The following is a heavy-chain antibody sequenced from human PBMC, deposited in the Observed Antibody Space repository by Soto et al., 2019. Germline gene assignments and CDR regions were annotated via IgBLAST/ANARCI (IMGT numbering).Heavy chain of an antibody. CDR1: GGSISSSSYY. J-gene: IGHJ4*02. V-gene: IGHV4-39*01. D-gene: IGHD2-15*01. CDR2: IYYSGST. Sequence: TSETLSLTCTVSGGSISSSSYYWGWIRQPPGKGLEWIGSIYYSGSTYYNPSLKSRVTISVDTSKNQFSLKLSSVTAADTAVYCCARRVVAATGAYYFDYWGQGTLVTVSS. CDR3: ARRVVAATGAYYFDY.